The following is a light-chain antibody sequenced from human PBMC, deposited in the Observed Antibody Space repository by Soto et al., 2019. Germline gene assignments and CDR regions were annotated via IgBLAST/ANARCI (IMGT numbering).Light chain of an antibody. CDR3: QEYIQWPPGM. CDR1: QFVSSR. Sequence: DIVVTQSPATLSASPGERVTLSCRASQFVSSRLAWYQRRPGQVPRLLIYDTSTRAPGISARFSGSGSGTEFTLTISSLXSGDFAVYYCQEYIQWPPGMFGPGTKVDIK. V-gene: IGKV3-15*01. J-gene: IGKJ1*01. CDR2: DTS.